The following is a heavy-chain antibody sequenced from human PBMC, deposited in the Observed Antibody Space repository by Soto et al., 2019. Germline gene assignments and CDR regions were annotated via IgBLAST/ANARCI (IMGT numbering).Heavy chain of an antibody. CDR3: AKDRAPAG. J-gene: IGHJ4*02. CDR2: LSWNSGRI. Sequence: EVQLVESGGGLVQPGRSLRLSCAASGFTFDDYAMHWVRQAPGKGLEWVSGLSWNSGRIGYADSVKGRFTISRDNAKNSLYLQMNSLGVEDTAVYYCAKDRAPAGWGQGTLVTVSS. V-gene: IGHV3-9*01. CDR1: GFTFDDYA.